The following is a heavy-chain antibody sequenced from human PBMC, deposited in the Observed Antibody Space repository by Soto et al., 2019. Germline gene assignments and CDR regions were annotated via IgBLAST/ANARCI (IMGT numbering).Heavy chain of an antibody. D-gene: IGHD2-2*01. CDR1: GFTFNNYA. Sequence: GSLRLSCTASGFTFNNYAMSWVRQAPGKGLEWVSIISGSGGSAHHADSVKGRFTISRDNSKSTLYLQMNSLRVGDTAVYYRAKVEFISVPAAFDYWGQGTLVTVSS. V-gene: IGHV3-23*01. CDR2: ISGSGGSA. CDR3: AKVEFISVPAAFDY. J-gene: IGHJ4*02.